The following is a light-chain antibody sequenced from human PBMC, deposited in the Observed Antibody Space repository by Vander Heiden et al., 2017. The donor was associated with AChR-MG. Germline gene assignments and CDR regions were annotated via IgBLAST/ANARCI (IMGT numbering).Light chain of an antibody. CDR3: SSRDISGKRLYV. Sequence: SSELTQDPAVSVALGQTVRITCQADSHRTYKGSWYQQKPGQAPVLVISVKNNRPSGIPDRFSGSSSGNTASLTIAGAQAEDEADYYCSSRDISGKRLYVFGTGTTVTVL. CDR2: VKN. J-gene: IGLJ1*01. CDR1: SHRTYK. V-gene: IGLV3-19*01.